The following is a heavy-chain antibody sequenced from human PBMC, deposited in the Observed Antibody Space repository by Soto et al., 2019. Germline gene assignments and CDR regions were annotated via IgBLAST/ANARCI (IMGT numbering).Heavy chain of an antibody. CDR2: IYYSGST. V-gene: IGHV4-30-4*01. Sequence: SETLSLTCTVSGGSISSGDYYWSWIRQPPGKGLEWIGYIYYSGSTYYNPSLKSRVTISVDTSKNQFSLKLSSVTAADTAVYYCARTYGDYESDDYWGQVTLVTVSS. CDR3: ARTYGDYESDDY. CDR1: GGSISSGDYY. J-gene: IGHJ4*02. D-gene: IGHD4-17*01.